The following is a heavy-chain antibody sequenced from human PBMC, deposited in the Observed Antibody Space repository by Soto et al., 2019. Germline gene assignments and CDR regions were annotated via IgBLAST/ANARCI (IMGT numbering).Heavy chain of an antibody. V-gene: IGHV3-21*01. CDR3: ARSLVSLGMDV. CDR2: ISGISSYI. Sequence: PGGSLRLSCAASGFTFSSYSMNWVRQAPGKGLEWVSSISGISSYIFYADSMRDRFTISRDNAKNSLYLQMNSLRAEDTAVYYCARSLVSLGMDVWGQGTTVTVSS. D-gene: IGHD3-16*02. J-gene: IGHJ6*02. CDR1: GFTFSSYS.